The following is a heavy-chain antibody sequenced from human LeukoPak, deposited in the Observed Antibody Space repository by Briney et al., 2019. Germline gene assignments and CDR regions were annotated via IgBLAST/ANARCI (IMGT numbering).Heavy chain of an antibody. CDR3: ARDPPLGSCSTVSCPHLDY. J-gene: IGHJ4*02. CDR2: ISSSSSFI. CDR1: GFTFSRYS. D-gene: IGHD2-2*01. V-gene: IGHV3-21*01. Sequence: GGSLRLSCAASGFTFSRYSMNWVRQAPGKGLEWVSSISSSSSFIYYADSVKGRFTISRDNAKNSLYLQMNSLRAEDTAVYYCARDPPLGSCSTVSCPHLDYWGQGTLVTVSS.